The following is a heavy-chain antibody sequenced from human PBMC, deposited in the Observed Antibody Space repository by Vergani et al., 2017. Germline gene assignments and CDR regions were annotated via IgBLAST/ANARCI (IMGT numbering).Heavy chain of an antibody. CDR2: IYPGDSDT. Sequence: EVQLVQSGAEVKKPGESLKISCKGSGYSFTSYWIGWVRQMPGKGLEWMGIIYPGDSDTRYSPSFPGQVTISADKSISTAYLQWSSLKASDTAMYYCASGPSIAAAGPTYNWFDPWGQGTLVTVSS. V-gene: IGHV5-51*01. J-gene: IGHJ5*02. CDR3: ASGPSIAAAGPTYNWFDP. D-gene: IGHD6-13*01. CDR1: GYSFTSYW.